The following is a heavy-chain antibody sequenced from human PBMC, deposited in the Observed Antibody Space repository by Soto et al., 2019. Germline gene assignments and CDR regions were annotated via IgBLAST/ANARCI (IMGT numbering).Heavy chain of an antibody. V-gene: IGHV3-15*01. Sequence: PGGSLRLSCAASGFTFSNAWMSWVRQAPGKGLEWVGRIKSKTDGGTTDYAAPVKGRFTISRDDSKNTLYLQMNSLKTEDTAVYYCTTVPSDYSSSWTYYYYGMDVWGQGTTVTVSS. D-gene: IGHD6-13*01. CDR3: TTVPSDYSSSWTYYYYGMDV. J-gene: IGHJ6*02. CDR1: GFTFSNAW. CDR2: IKSKTDGGTT.